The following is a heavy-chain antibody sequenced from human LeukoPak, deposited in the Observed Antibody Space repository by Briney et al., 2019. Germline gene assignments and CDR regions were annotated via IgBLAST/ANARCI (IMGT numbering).Heavy chain of an antibody. J-gene: IGHJ4*02. V-gene: IGHV3-15*01. Sequence: GGSLRLSCAASGFTFSNVWMIWVRQAPGKGLEWISRIKKKIEGGTTEYAAPVKGRFTIARDDSKNTLYLQMNSLTTEDTAVCYCTTRIITTSDFWGQGTLVTVSS. CDR2: IKKKIEGGTT. D-gene: IGHD3-3*01. CDR3: TTRIITTSDF. CDR1: GFTFSNVW.